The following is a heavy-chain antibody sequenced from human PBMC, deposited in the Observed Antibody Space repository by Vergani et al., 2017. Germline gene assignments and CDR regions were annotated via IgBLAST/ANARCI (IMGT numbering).Heavy chain of an antibody. D-gene: IGHD4-17*01. J-gene: IGHJ6*02. CDR2: ISGSGGST. CDR3: AKDRDTVTNPFYYYYYGMDV. V-gene: IGHV3-23*01. Sequence: EVQLLESGGGLVQPGGSLRLSCAASGFTFSSYAMSWVRQAPGKGLEWVSAISGSGGSTYYADSVKGRVTISRDNSKNTLYLQMNSLRAEDTAVYYCAKDRDTVTNPFYYYYYGMDVWGQGTTVTVSS. CDR1: GFTFSSYA.